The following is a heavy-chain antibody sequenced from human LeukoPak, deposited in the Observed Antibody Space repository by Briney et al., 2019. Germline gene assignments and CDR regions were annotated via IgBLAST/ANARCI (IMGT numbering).Heavy chain of an antibody. CDR2: INPSGGNT. Sequence: GASVKVSCKASGYTFTSYYMHWVRQAPGQGLEWMGIINPSGGNTNYAQKFQGRVTMTTDTSTSTAYMELRSLRSDDTAVYYCARDVPGSIGTTARFDPWGQGTLVTVSS. D-gene: IGHD1-1*01. J-gene: IGHJ5*02. CDR3: ARDVPGSIGTTARFDP. V-gene: IGHV1-46*01. CDR1: GYTFTSYY.